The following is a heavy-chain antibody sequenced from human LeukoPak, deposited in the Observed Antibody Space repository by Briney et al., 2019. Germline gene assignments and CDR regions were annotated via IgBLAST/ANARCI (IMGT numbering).Heavy chain of an antibody. CDR1: GGSFSGYY. V-gene: IGHV4-34*01. Sequence: SETLSLTCAVYGGSFSGYYWSWIRQPPGKGLEWIGEINHSGSTNYNPSLNSRVTISVDTSKNQFSLKLSSVTAADTAVYYCARGSSGGSCYSRVHAGWFDPWGQGTLVTVSS. J-gene: IGHJ5*02. D-gene: IGHD2-15*01. CDR2: INHSGST. CDR3: ARGSSGGSCYSRVHAGWFDP.